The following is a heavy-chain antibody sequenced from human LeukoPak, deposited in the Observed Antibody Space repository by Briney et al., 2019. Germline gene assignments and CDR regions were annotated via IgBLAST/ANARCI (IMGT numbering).Heavy chain of an antibody. CDR3: ASERNYDSSGSPFDY. D-gene: IGHD3-22*01. Sequence: GASVKVSCKASGYTFTGYYMHWVRQAPGQGLEWMGWINPNSGGTNYAQKFQGRVTMTRDTSISTAYMELSRLRSDDTAVYYCASERNYDSSGSPFDYWGQGTLVTVSS. CDR2: INPNSGGT. V-gene: IGHV1-2*02. CDR1: GYTFTGYY. J-gene: IGHJ4*02.